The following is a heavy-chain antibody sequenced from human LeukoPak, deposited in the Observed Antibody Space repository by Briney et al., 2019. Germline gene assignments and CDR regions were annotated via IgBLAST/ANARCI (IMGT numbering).Heavy chain of an antibody. CDR1: GYSFLSYW. J-gene: IGHJ5*02. CDR3: AHAVNGNYYFDP. Sequence: RGESLKISCEVSGYSFLSYWIGWVRQMPGKGLEWMGIIYPGDSITKYSPSFQGQVTISAGKSINTAFLHWSSLKASDTAVYFCAHAVNGNYYFDPWGQGTLVTVSS. D-gene: IGHD4-11*01. V-gene: IGHV5-51*01. CDR2: IYPGDSIT.